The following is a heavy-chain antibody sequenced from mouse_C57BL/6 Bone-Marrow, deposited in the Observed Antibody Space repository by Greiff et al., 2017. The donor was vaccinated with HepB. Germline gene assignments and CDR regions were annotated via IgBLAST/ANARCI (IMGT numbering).Heavy chain of an antibody. D-gene: IGHD2-1*01. CDR1: GFTFSSYA. Sequence: DVKLVESGGGLVKPGGSLKLSCAASGFTFSSYAMSWVRQTPEKRLEWVASISDGGGNTYYPDNVKGRFTFSGDNAKNNLYLQMSHLKSEDTAMYYCAREGGNSTWFAYWGQGTLVTVSA. J-gene: IGHJ3*01. CDR2: ISDGGGNT. CDR3: AREGGNSTWFAY. V-gene: IGHV5-4*01.